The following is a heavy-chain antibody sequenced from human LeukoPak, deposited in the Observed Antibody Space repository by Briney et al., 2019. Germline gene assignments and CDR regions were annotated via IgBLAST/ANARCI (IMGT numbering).Heavy chain of an antibody. V-gene: IGHV4-61*02. D-gene: IGHD3-10*01. CDR3: ARGNTMVRGAFWFDP. CDR1: GGSISSGSYY. J-gene: IGHJ5*02. Sequence: SQTLSLTCTVSGGSISSGSYYWSWLRQPAGKGLEWIGRIYTSGSTNYNPSLKSRVTISVDTSKNQFSLKLSSVTAADTAVYYCARGNTMVRGAFWFDPWGQGTLVTVSS. CDR2: IYTSGST.